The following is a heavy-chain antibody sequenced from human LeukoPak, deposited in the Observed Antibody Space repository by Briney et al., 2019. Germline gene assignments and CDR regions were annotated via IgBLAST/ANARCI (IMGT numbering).Heavy chain of an antibody. Sequence: GGPLSPSVPASGFTLSSNAWSWFRQAPGKGLEWVSAISGSGGSTYYADSVKGRFTISRDNSKNTLYLQMNSLRAEDTAVYYCAKAGLIVPEPWGQGTLVTVSS. J-gene: IGHJ4*02. CDR1: GFTLSSNA. V-gene: IGHV3-23*01. CDR2: ISGSGGST. CDR3: AKAGLIVPEP. D-gene: IGHD3-22*01.